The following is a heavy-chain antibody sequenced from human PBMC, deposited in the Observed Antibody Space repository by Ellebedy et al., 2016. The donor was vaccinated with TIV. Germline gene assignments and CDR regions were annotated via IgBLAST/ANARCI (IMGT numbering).Heavy chain of an antibody. CDR1: GFTFSDYY. Sequence: GGSLRLSXAASGFTFSDYYMSWIRQAPGKGLEWVSYISSSSSYTNYADSVKGRFTISRDNAKNSPYLQMNSLRAEDTAVYYCARDGDYDAFDIWGQGTMVTVSS. CDR3: ARDGDYDAFDI. CDR2: ISSSSSYT. V-gene: IGHV3-11*05. J-gene: IGHJ3*02. D-gene: IGHD4-17*01.